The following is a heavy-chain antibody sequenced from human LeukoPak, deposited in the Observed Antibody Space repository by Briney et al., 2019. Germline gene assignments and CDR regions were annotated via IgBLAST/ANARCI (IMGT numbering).Heavy chain of an antibody. CDR3: AREGSSSWPRRGRFDC. V-gene: IGHV3-48*03. CDR1: GFTFSTYE. D-gene: IGHD6-13*01. CDR2: ISGSGSTT. Sequence: GGSLRLSCAASGFTFSTYEMNWVRQAPGKGLEWVSYISGSGSTTYYADSVRGRFTISRDNAKNSLFLQMNSLGAEDTAVYYCAREGSSSWPRRGRFDCWGQGTLVKVFS. J-gene: IGHJ4*02.